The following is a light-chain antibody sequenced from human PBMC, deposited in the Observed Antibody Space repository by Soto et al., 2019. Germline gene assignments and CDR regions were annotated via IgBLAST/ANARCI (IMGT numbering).Light chain of an antibody. J-gene: IGKJ2*01. Sequence: EIVLTQSAGTLSLSPGERATLSCRASQSVSSSYLAWYQQKPGQAPRLLIYGASSRATGIPDGFSGSGSGTDFTLTISRLEPEGFAVYFCQQYGNSPPNTFGQGTKVEIK. V-gene: IGKV3-20*01. CDR1: QSVSSSY. CDR2: GAS. CDR3: QQYGNSPPNT.